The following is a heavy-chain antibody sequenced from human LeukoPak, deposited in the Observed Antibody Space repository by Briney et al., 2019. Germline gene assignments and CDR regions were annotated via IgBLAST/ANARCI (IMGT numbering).Heavy chain of an antibody. CDR2: ISGSGGST. D-gene: IGHD3-22*01. J-gene: IGHJ3*02. Sequence: GGSLRLSCAASGFTFSSYGMSWVRQAPGKGLEWVSAISGSGGSTYYADSVKGRFTISRDNSKNTLYLQMNSLRAEDTAVYYCAKDRLPNYYDSSGSSLEAFDIWGQGTMVTVSS. CDR3: AKDRLPNYYDSSGSSLEAFDI. V-gene: IGHV3-23*01. CDR1: GFTFSSYG.